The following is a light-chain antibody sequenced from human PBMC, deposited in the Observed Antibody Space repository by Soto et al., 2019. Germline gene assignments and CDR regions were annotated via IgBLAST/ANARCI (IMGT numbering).Light chain of an antibody. J-gene: IGLJ1*01. CDR2: DDN. V-gene: IGLV1-51*01. CDR3: GSWDSSLSAYV. CDR1: SSNIGGNS. Sequence: QSFLRQPPSVSAAPGQKVTISCSGSSSNIGGNSVSWYQQLPGTAPKLLIYDDNKRPSGIPDRFSGSKSGTSATLGITGFQTGDEADYYCGSWDSSLSAYVFGTGTKVTVL.